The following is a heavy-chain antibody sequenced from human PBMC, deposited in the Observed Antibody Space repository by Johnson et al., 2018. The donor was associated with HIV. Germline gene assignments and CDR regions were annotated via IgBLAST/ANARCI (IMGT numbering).Heavy chain of an antibody. CDR2: IKSKTDGGTT. Sequence: VHLVESGGGLVKPGGSLRLSCAASGFTFSDYYMSWIRQAPGKGLEWVGRIKSKTDGGTTDYAAPVKGRFTISRDDSKNTLYLQMNSLRAEDTAVYYCARDPDVTPGAFDIWGQGTMVTVSS. J-gene: IGHJ3*02. CDR1: GFTFSDYY. V-gene: IGHV3-15*01. D-gene: IGHD2-15*01. CDR3: ARDPDVTPGAFDI.